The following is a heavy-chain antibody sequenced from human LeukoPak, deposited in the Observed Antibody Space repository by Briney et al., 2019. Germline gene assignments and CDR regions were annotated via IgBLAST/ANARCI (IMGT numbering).Heavy chain of an antibody. Sequence: ASVKVSCKASGYTFTSYGISWVRQAPGQGLEWMGWISAYNGNTNYAQKLQGRVTMTTDTSTSTAYMELRSLRSDDTAVYYCARSTPDDYDVKFDYWGQGTLVTVSS. J-gene: IGHJ4*02. D-gene: IGHD3-22*01. CDR2: ISAYNGNT. CDR1: GYTFTSYG. V-gene: IGHV1-18*01. CDR3: ARSTPDDYDVKFDY.